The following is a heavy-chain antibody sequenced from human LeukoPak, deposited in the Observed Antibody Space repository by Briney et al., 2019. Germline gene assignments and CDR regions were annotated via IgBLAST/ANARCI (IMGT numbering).Heavy chain of an antibody. D-gene: IGHD3-22*01. CDR3: AKDQHGYDKPIAY. CDR1: GFTFNIYA. J-gene: IGHJ4*02. Sequence: PGGSLRHTCAASGFTFNIYAMNWVRQASGKGLEWVSTISGSGSSTYYADSVKGRFTISRDNSKNTLYLQMNSLRAEDTAVYFCAKDQHGYDKPIAYWGRAPLVTVSS. CDR2: ISGSGSST. V-gene: IGHV3-23*01.